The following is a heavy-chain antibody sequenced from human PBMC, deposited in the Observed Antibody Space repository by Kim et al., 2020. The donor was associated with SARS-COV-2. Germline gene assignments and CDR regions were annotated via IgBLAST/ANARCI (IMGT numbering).Heavy chain of an antibody. CDR3: AKDLGYSSGWYDY. V-gene: IGHV3-23*03. J-gene: IGHJ4*02. CDR2: IYSGGSST. D-gene: IGHD6-19*01. Sequence: GGSLRLSCAASGFTFSSYAMSWVRQAPGKGLEWVSVIYSGGSSTYYADSVKGRFTISRDNSKNTLYLQMNSLRAEDTAVYYCAKDLGYSSGWYDYWGQGTLVTVSS. CDR1: GFTFSSYA.